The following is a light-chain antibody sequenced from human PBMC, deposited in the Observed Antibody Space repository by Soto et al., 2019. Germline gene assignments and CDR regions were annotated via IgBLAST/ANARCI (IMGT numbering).Light chain of an antibody. V-gene: IGLV2-14*01. CDR1: SSDVGGYNF. CDR3: SSYTSINTVL. CDR2: DVS. Sequence: QSALTQPASVSGSPGQSITISCTGTSSDVGGYNFVSWYQQHPGKAPKLMIYDVSNRPSGVSNRFSGSKSGNTASLTISGLQAEAEADYYCSSYTSINTVLFGGGTKVTVL. J-gene: IGLJ2*01.